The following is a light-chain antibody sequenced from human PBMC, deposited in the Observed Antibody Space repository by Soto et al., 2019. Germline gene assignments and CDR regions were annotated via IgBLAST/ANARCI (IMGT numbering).Light chain of an antibody. Sequence: EIVLTQSPGTLSLSPGERATLSCRASQRISNSYLAWYQQKPGQAPRLLLYDASSRATGIPDRVSGSGSGNDFTLTISRLEPEDFAVYYCQQYARPPFAFGQGTKVEIK. J-gene: IGKJ2*01. V-gene: IGKV3-20*01. CDR2: DAS. CDR3: QQYARPPFA. CDR1: QRISNSY.